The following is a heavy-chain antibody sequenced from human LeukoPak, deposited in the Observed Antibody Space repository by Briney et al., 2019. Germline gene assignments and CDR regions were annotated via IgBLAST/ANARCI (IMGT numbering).Heavy chain of an antibody. D-gene: IGHD4-17*01. CDR2: INPSGGST. J-gene: IGHJ6*03. V-gene: IGHV1-46*01. CDR1: GYTFTSYY. Sequence: ASVKVSCKASGYTFTSYYMHWVRQAPGQGLEWMGIINPSGGSTSYAQKFQGRVTMTRDTSTSAVYMELSSLRSEDTAVYYCARRTVTHNYYHCYYMDVWGKGTTVTVSS. CDR3: ARRTVTHNYYHCYYMDV.